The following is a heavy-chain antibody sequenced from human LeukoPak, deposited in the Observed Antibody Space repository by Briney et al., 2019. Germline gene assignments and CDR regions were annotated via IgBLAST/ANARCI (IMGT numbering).Heavy chain of an antibody. J-gene: IGHJ4*02. V-gene: IGHV1-2*02. CDR3: PRGAHSGSYPMSPHTDY. D-gene: IGHD1-26*01. CDR1: GYAFTFYY. CDR2: INPNSGGT. Sequence: ASVKVCFKASGYAFTFYYMHWVRQPPGQGLEWMGWINPNSGGTNYAQKFQGRVTITRDTSITTAYMELSRLRSDDTAVYYCPRGAHSGSYPMSPHTDYWGQRAPGTVSS.